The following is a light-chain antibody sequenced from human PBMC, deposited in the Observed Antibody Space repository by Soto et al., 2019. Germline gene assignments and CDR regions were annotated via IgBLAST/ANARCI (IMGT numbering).Light chain of an antibody. V-gene: IGLV3-21*02. J-gene: IGLJ3*02. CDR2: DDS. CDR1: NIGSKS. CDR3: QVWDSRSDHWV. Sequence: SYELTQPPSVSVAPGQTARITCGGNNIGSKSVHWYQQKPGQAPVVVVYDDSDRPSGIPERFSGSNSGNTATLTISRVGVEDEADYHCQVWDSRSDHWVFGGGTKLTVL.